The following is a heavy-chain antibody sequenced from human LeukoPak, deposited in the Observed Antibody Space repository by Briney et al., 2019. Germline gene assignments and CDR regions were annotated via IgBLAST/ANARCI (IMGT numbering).Heavy chain of an antibody. J-gene: IGHJ4*02. CDR1: GFTFDDYA. CDR2: ISWNSGSI. D-gene: IGHD2-15*01. Sequence: PGRSLRLSCAASGFTFDDYAMHWVRQAPGKGLEWVSGISWNSGSIGYADSVKGRFTISRDNAKNSLYLQMNSLRAEDTALYYCAKMGVATYYFDYWGQGTLVTVSS. V-gene: IGHV3-9*01. CDR3: AKMGVATYYFDY.